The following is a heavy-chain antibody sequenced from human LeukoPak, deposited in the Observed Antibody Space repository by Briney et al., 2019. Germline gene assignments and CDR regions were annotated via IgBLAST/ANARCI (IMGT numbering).Heavy chain of an antibody. CDR1: GYTFTNYG. Sequence: ASVKVSCKASGYTFTNYGISWVRQAPGQGLEWMGWISSYNGNTNYAQKLQGRVTMTTDTSTSTVYMELRSLRSDDTAAYYCARAPHSRGRDYWGQGTLVTVSS. CDR3: ARAPHSRGRDY. D-gene: IGHD3-22*01. CDR2: ISSYNGNT. J-gene: IGHJ4*02. V-gene: IGHV1-18*01.